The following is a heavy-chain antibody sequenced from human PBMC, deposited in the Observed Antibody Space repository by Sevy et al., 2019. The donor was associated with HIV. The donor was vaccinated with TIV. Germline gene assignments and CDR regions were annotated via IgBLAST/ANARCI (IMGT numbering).Heavy chain of an antibody. CDR2: IYHSGST. CDR3: ARLGRGSSRPYYFDY. J-gene: IGHJ4*02. V-gene: IGHV4-38-2*01. CDR1: GYSISSGYY. D-gene: IGHD1-26*01. Sequence: SETLSLTCAVSGYSISSGYYWGWIRHPPGKGLEWIGSIYHSGSTYYNPSLKSRVTISVDTSKNQFSLKLSSVTAADTAVYYCARLGRGSSRPYYFDYWGQGTLVTVSS.